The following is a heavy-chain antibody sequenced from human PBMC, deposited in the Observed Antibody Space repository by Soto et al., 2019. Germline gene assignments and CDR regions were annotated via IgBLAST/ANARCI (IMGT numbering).Heavy chain of an antibody. J-gene: IGHJ6*02. CDR1: GFTFSSYE. CDR3: SRPMYSSSWYDYYYYGMDV. D-gene: IGHD6-13*01. CDR2: ISSSGSTI. V-gene: IGHV3-48*03. Sequence: EVQLVESGGGLVQPGGSLRLSCAASGFTFSSYEMNWVRQAPGKGLEWVSYISSSGSTIYYADSVKGRFTISRDNAKNSLYLQMNILRAEDTAVDYCSRPMYSSSWYDYYYYGMDVWGQGTTVTVSS.